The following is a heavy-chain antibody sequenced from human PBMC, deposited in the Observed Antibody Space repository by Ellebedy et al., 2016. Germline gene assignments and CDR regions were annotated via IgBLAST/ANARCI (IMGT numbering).Heavy chain of an antibody. D-gene: IGHD2-21*02. V-gene: IGHV3-21*01. CDR1: GFTFSSYS. Sequence: GGSLRLSCAASGFTFSSYSMNWVRQAPGKGLEWVSSISSSSSYIYYADSVRGRFTISRDNSKNTLYLQMNSLRAEDTAVYYCARGEAYCGGDCSRLFDYWGQGTLVTVSS. CDR2: ISSSSSYI. CDR3: ARGEAYCGGDCSRLFDY. J-gene: IGHJ4*02.